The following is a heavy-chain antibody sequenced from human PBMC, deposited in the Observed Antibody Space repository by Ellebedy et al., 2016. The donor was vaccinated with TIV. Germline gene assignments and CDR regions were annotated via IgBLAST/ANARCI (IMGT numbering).Heavy chain of an antibody. Sequence: GESLKISCGASGFIFSSSWMNWVRQAPGRGLEWVANIKYDGSEKYYVDSVKGRFTISRDNARNSLYLQMNSLRAEDTALYYCARDHVATGRPPALDYWGQGTLVTVSS. CDR2: IKYDGSEK. V-gene: IGHV3-7*01. J-gene: IGHJ4*02. CDR3: ARDHVATGRPPALDY. D-gene: IGHD2-21*01. CDR1: GFIFSSSW.